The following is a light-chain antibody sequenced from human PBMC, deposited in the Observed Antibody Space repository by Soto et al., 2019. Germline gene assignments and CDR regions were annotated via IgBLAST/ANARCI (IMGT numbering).Light chain of an antibody. J-gene: IGLJ1*01. CDR1: SSDVGGYNF. V-gene: IGLV2-14*03. Sequence: QSALTQPASVSGSPGQSITISCTGTSSDVGGYNFVSWYQQHPGKAPKLMIYGVSNRPSGVSDRFSGSKSGNTASLTIFGLQAEDEADYYCSSYATSILEVFGTGTKVTVL. CDR3: SSYATSILEV. CDR2: GVS.